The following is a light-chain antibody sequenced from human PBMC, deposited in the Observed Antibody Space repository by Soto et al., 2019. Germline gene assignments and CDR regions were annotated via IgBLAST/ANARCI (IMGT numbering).Light chain of an antibody. Sequence: EIRMTQSPAILSVSPGESATLSCRASQSVSSHVVWYQQKPGQAPRLLISDSSTRATGIPARFSGSGSGTEFTLTISSLQSDDSAIYYCQQFGDWPSFGLWTKVEI. J-gene: IGKJ1*01. CDR1: QSVSSH. V-gene: IGKV3-15*01. CDR3: QQFGDWPS. CDR2: DSS.